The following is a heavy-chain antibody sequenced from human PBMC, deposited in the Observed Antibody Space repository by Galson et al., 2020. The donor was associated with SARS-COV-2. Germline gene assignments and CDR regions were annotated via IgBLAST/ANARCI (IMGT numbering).Heavy chain of an antibody. J-gene: IGHJ4*02. V-gene: IGHV1-69*13. CDR1: GGTFSSNA. CDR2: ISPISHTA. Sequence: SVKVSCKASGGTFSSNAINWVRQAPGQGLEWMGGISPISHTANYAQRFQDRVTITADESTSTAYMELGSLGSEDTAVYYCALSPPRYDSNSSGSFVYWGQGTLVTVSS. D-gene: IGHD3-22*01. CDR3: ALSPPRYDSNSSGSFVY.